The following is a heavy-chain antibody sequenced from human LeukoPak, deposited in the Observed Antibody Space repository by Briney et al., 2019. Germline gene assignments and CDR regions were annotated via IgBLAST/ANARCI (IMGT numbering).Heavy chain of an antibody. CDR2: INPNSGGT. D-gene: IGHD3-22*01. J-gene: IGHJ3*02. V-gene: IGHV1-2*02. Sequence: GASVKVSCRASGYPFTRYYIHWVRQAPGQGLEWMGWINPNSGGTHYAQKLQDRVTLTRDTSISTAYMDLSRLTSDDTAVYYCARSRDSRGCPDGFDIWGQGTVVTVSA. CDR1: GYPFTRYY. CDR3: ARSRDSRGCPDGFDI.